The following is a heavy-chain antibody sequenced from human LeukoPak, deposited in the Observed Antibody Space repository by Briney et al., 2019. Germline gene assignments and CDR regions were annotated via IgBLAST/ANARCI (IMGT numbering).Heavy chain of an antibody. J-gene: IGHJ6*02. V-gene: IGHV4-61*02. D-gene: IGHD5-18*01. Sequence: SQTLSLTCTVSGGSISSGSYYWSWIRQPAGKGLEWIGRIYTSGSTNYNPSLKSRVTISVDTSKNQFSLKLSSVTAADTAVYYCARDLHTAMVVGMDVWGQGTTVTVPS. CDR1: GGSISSGSYY. CDR2: IYTSGST. CDR3: ARDLHTAMVVGMDV.